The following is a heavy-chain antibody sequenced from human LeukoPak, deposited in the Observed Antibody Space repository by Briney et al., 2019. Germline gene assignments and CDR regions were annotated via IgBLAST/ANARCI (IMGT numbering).Heavy chain of an antibody. D-gene: IGHD3-22*01. J-gene: IGHJ4*02. CDR3: ARDPAWSDSSGYYYDY. Sequence: QPGGSLRLSCAASGFTVSSNYMSWVRQAPGKGLEWVSVIYSGGSTYYADSVKGRFTISRDNSKNTLYLQMNSLRAEDTAVYYCARDPAWSDSSGYYYDYWGQGTLVTVSS. V-gene: IGHV3-53*01. CDR2: IYSGGST. CDR1: GFTVSSNY.